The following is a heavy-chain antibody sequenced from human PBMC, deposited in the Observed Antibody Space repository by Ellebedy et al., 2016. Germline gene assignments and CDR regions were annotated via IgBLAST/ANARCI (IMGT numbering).Heavy chain of an antibody. CDR1: GFKFQDYA. CDR2: ISWNSDVV. Sequence: SLKISXAASGFKFQDYAFHWVRQGPGKGPEWVASISWNSDVVDYADSVKGRFTISRDNARGSLYLQMKSLGREDTALYYCARDKSRLGYYYYDMDVWGTGTTVTVSS. V-gene: IGHV3-9*01. CDR3: ARDKSRLGYYYYDMDV. D-gene: IGHD2-15*01. J-gene: IGHJ6*03.